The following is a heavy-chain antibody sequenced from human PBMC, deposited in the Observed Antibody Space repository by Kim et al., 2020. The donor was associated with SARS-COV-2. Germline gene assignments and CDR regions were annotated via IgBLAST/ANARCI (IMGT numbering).Heavy chain of an antibody. CDR3: ARGEEYYDFWSGYGGSYYYYGMDV. Sequence: ASVKVSCKASGYTFTSYDINWVRQATGQGLEWMGWMNPNSGNTGYAQKFQGRVTMTRNTSISTAYMELSSLRSEDTAVYYCARGEEYYDFWSGYGGSYYYYGMDVWGQGTTVTVSS. CDR1: GYTFTSYD. V-gene: IGHV1-8*01. D-gene: IGHD3-3*01. CDR2: MNPNSGNT. J-gene: IGHJ6*02.